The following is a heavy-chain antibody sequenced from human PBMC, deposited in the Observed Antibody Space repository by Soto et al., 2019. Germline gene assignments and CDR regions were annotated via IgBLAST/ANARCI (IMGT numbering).Heavy chain of an antibody. CDR1: GGTFSSYT. CDR2: IIPILGIA. D-gene: IGHD2-15*01. J-gene: IGHJ4*02. CDR3: ARDPGCSGGSCYLDY. Sequence: QVQLVQSGAEVKKPGSSVKVSCKASGGTFSSYTISWVRQAPGQGLEWMGRIIPILGIANYAQKFQGRVTITADKSTSTAYMELSSLSSEDTAVYYCARDPGCSGGSCYLDYWGQGTLVTVSS. V-gene: IGHV1-69*08.